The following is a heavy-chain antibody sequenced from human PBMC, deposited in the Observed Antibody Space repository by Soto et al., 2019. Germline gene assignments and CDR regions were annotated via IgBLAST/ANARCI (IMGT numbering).Heavy chain of an antibody. D-gene: IGHD5-12*01. CDR3: AKDLADGYLTEAITLDS. J-gene: IGHJ4*02. V-gene: IGHV3-23*01. Sequence: EVQLLESGGGLVQPGGALGLSCVASGFTFNPYGMNWVRQVPGKGLEWVPGISASGGTTYYAESVKGRFTISRDKSENTLYLQMNSLRGDDTAIYYCAKDLADGYLTEAITLDSWGQGTLVTVSS. CDR2: ISASGGTT. CDR1: GFTFNPYG.